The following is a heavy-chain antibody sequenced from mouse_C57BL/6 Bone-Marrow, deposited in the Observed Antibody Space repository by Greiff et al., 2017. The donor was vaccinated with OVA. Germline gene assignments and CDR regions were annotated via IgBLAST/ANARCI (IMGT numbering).Heavy chain of an antibody. CDR3: ARRWLPLYAMDY. J-gene: IGHJ4*01. CDR2: IHPNSGST. V-gene: IGHV1-64*01. D-gene: IGHD2-3*01. Sequence: QVQLQQPGAELVKPGASVKLSCKASGYTFTSYWMHWVKPRPGQGLEWIGMIHPNSGSTNYNEKFKSKATLTVDKSSSTAYMQLSSLTSEDSAVYYCARRWLPLYAMDYWGQGTSVTVSS. CDR1: GYTFTSYW.